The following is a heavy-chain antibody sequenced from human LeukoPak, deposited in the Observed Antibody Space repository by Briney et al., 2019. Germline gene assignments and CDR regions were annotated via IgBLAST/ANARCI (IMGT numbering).Heavy chain of an antibody. V-gene: IGHV3-33*06. Sequence: GGSLRLSCAASGFTFNSYGMHWVRQAPGKGLEWVAIIWYDGSNKYYADSVKGRFTISRDNSKNTLYLQMNSLRAEDTAVYYCAKVAVNGYWFDYWGQGTLVTVSS. CDR2: IWYDGSNK. D-gene: IGHD5-18*01. CDR3: AKVAVNGYWFDY. CDR1: GFTFNSYG. J-gene: IGHJ4*02.